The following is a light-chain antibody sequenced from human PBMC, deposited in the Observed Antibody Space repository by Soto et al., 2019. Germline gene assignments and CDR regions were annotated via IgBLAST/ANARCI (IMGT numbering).Light chain of an antibody. CDR3: QQYNNWPRAT. Sequence: EIVMTQSPATLSVSPGERATLSCRASQSVSSNLAWYQQKPGQAPRLLIYGTSTRATGVPARFSGSGSGTEFNITISSLQSEDFAVYYCQQYNNWPRATFGGGTKVDIK. CDR1: QSVSSN. V-gene: IGKV3-15*01. J-gene: IGKJ4*01. CDR2: GTS.